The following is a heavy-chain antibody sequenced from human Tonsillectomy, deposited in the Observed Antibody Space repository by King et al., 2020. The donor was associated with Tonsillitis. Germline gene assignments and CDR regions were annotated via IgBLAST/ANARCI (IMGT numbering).Heavy chain of an antibody. CDR1: GFTFSDYS. Sequence: VQLVESGGDLVNPGGSLRLSCAASGFTFSDYSMTWIRQAPGKGLEWISYISNSGGATNYADSVKGRFTISRDNAKNSLYLQLNSLRAEDTAVYYCARNGGGLGYWGQGTLVSVSS. J-gene: IGHJ4*02. CDR2: ISNSGGAT. D-gene: IGHD2-8*01. V-gene: IGHV3-11*01. CDR3: ARNGGGLGY.